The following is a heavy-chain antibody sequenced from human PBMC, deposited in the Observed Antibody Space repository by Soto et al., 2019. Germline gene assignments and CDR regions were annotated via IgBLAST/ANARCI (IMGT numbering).Heavy chain of an antibody. CDR3: ARHMYSGSYTYYGMDV. Sequence: ASVKVSCKASGYTFNRYYMHWVRQAPGPGLEWMGCISPHTGGTTYAQKFQGRVTMTRDTSVSTAFMELSRLGSDDTAVYYCARHMYSGSYTYYGMDVWGQGTTVTVSS. CDR2: ISPHTGGT. V-gene: IGHV1-2*02. CDR1: GYTFNRYY. D-gene: IGHD1-26*01. J-gene: IGHJ6*02.